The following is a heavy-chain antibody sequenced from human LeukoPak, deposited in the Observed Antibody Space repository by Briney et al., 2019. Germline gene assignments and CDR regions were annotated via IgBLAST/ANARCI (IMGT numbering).Heavy chain of an antibody. CDR1: GFTFSRYG. CDR3: AKDHLPGIVVADRDY. D-gene: IGHD6-19*01. CDR2: ISGSGGTT. V-gene: IGHV3-23*01. Sequence: PGGSLRHSCAAPGFTFSRYGMSWVRQAPGKGLEWVSPISGSGGTTYYADSVKGRFTISRDNSKNMLYLQINSLRAEDTAVYYCAKDHLPGIVVADRDYWGQGTLVTVSS. J-gene: IGHJ4*02.